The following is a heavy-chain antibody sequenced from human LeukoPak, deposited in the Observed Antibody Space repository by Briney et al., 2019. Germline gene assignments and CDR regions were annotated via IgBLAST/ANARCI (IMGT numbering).Heavy chain of an antibody. Sequence: ASVKVSCKASGYTFSSHAMNWARPAPGQGLEWMGWINTNTGNPTYAQGFTGRFVFSLDTSVSTAYLQISSLKAEDTAVYYCARSVVVIIYYGMDVWGQGTTVTVSS. V-gene: IGHV7-4-1*02. D-gene: IGHD3-22*01. CDR3: ARSVVVIIYYGMDV. CDR2: INTNTGNP. J-gene: IGHJ6*02. CDR1: GYTFSSHA.